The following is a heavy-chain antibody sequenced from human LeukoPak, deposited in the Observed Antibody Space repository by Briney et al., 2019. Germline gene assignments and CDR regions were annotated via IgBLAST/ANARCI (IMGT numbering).Heavy chain of an antibody. D-gene: IGHD1-1*01. CDR1: GFTFSTYA. V-gene: IGHV3-30*04. CDR3: ARDRAGTTLIRHHDYYYMDV. J-gene: IGHJ6*03. CDR2: ISFDGVNT. Sequence: GGSLRLSCAASGFTFSTYAIHWVRQAPGKGLEWVAVISFDGVNTFYADSVKGRFTISRDNSNNTVYLQMNNLRPEDTAVYYCARDRAGTTLIRHHDYYYMDVWGKGTTVTVSS.